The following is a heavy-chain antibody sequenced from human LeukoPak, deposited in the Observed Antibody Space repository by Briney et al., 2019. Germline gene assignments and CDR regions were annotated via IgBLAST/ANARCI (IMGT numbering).Heavy chain of an antibody. J-gene: IGHJ4*02. CDR1: GFTVSSNY. D-gene: IGHD4-17*01. V-gene: IGHV3-53*01. CDR3: ARDPGPTGGRYFDS. CDR2: IYSGGRT. Sequence: GGSLRLSCAASGFTVSSNYMSWVDQAPGKGLEWVSVIYSGGRTYYADSVKGRFTITISRDNSENTLYLQMSYLRAEDTAMYYCARDPGPTGGRYFDSWGQGTLVTVSS.